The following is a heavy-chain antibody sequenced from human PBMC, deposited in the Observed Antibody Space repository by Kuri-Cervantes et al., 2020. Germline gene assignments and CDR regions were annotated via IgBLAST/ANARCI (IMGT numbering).Heavy chain of an antibody. CDR1: GFTFSSYG. CDR2: IWYDGSNK. CDR3: ARDMVRGVIDY. V-gene: IGHV3-33*01. Sequence: AGSLSLSCAASGFTFSSYGMHWVRQAPGKGMEWVAVIWYDGSNKYYADSVKGRFTISRDKSKNTLYLQMNSLRAEDTAVYYCARDMVRGVIDYWGQGTLVTVSS. J-gene: IGHJ4*02. D-gene: IGHD3-10*01.